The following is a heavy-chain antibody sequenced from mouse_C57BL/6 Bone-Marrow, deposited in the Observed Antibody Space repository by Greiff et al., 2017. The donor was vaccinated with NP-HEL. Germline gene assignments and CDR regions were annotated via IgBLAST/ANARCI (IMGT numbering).Heavy chain of an antibody. Sequence: VKLVESGAELVRPGTSVKLSCKASGYTFTSYWMHWVKQRPGQGLEWIGLIDPSDSYTNYNQKFKGKATLTVDTSSSTAYMQLSSLTSEDSAVYYCARETTVVATRAWFAYWGQGTLVTVSA. CDR3: ARETTVVATRAWFAY. J-gene: IGHJ3*01. CDR1: GYTFTSYW. D-gene: IGHD1-1*01. CDR2: IDPSDSYT. V-gene: IGHV1-59*01.